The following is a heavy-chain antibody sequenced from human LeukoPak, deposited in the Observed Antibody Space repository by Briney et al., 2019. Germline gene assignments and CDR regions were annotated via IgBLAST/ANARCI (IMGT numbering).Heavy chain of an antibody. D-gene: IGHD6-19*01. CDR2: INPNSGGT. J-gene: IGHJ4*02. Sequence: GASVKVSCKASGYTFTDYYMHWVRQAPGQGLERMGWINPNSGGTNYAQKFQGRVTITADKSTSTAYMELSSLRSEDTAVYYCARLVAVAGTRTDYWGQGTLVTVSS. V-gene: IGHV1-2*02. CDR3: ARLVAVAGTRTDY. CDR1: GYTFTDYY.